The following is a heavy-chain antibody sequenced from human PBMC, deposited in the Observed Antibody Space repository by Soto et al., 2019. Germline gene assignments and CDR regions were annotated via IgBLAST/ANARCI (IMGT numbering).Heavy chain of an antibody. CDR3: AREGGYSYGFGY. V-gene: IGHV1-8*01. Sequence: QVQLVQSGAEVKKPGASVKVSCKASGYTFTSYDINWVRQATGQGLEWMGWMNPNSGNTAYAQKFQGRVTMTRNTSISTAYMERSSLRSEDTAMYYCAREGGYSYGFGYWGQGTLVTVSS. D-gene: IGHD5-18*01. CDR1: GYTFTSYD. J-gene: IGHJ4*02. CDR2: MNPNSGNT.